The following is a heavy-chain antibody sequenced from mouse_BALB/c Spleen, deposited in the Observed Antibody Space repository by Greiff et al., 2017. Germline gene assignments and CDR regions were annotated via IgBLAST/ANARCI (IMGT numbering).Heavy chain of an antibody. V-gene: IGHV1-52*01. D-gene: IGHD1-1*01. CDR2: IDPYDSET. Sequence: QVQLQQSGAELVRPGASVKLSCKASGYTFTSYWMNWVKQRPEQGLEWIGRIDPYDSETHYNQKFKDKAILTVDKSSSTAYMQLSSLTSEDSAVYYCARRTTVVATDAMDYWGQGTSVTVSS. CDR3: ARRTTVVATDAMDY. CDR1: GYTFTSYW. J-gene: IGHJ4*01.